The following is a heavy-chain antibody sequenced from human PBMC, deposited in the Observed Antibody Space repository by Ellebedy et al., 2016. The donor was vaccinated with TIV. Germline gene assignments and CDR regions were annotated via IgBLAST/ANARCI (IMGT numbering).Heavy chain of an antibody. V-gene: IGHV4-59*12. Sequence: SETLSLTXTVTGGSISTYYCSWIRQPPGKGLEWIGSSYYSGSTYYNPSLKSRVTISVDMSKRQFSLRLSSVTAADTAVYYCWRAPDYWGQGTLVTVSS. CDR3: WRAPDY. J-gene: IGHJ4*02. CDR1: GGSISTYY. CDR2: SYYSGST.